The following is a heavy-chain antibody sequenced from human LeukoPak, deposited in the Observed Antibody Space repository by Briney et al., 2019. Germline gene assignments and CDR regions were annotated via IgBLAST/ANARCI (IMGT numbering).Heavy chain of an antibody. D-gene: IGHD3-3*01. J-gene: IGHJ4*02. CDR1: GGSFSGYY. V-gene: IGHV4-34*01. CDR3: ARNLGSWRVVEGLLLDYFDY. Sequence: PSETLSLTCAVYGGSFSGYYWSWIRQPPGKGLEWIGSIYYSGSTYYNPSLKSRVTISVDTSKNQFSLKLSSVTAADTAVYYCARNLGSWRVVEGLLLDYFDYGGKETLVTVSS. CDR2: IYYSGST.